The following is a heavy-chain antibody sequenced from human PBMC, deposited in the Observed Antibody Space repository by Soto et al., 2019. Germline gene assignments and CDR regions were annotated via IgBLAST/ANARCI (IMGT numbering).Heavy chain of an antibody. J-gene: IGHJ4*02. CDR2: INHSGST. CDR1: GGSFSGYY. CDR3: AREGSGFGNRIDY. D-gene: IGHD3-10*01. Sequence: SSETLSLTCAVYGGSFSGYYWSWIRQPPGKGLEWIGEINHSGSTNYNPSLKSRVTISVDTSKNQFSLKLSSVTAADTAVYYCAREGSGFGNRIDYWGQGTLVTVSS. V-gene: IGHV4-34*01.